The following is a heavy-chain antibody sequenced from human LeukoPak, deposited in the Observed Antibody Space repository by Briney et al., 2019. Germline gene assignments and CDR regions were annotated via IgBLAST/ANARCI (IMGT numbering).Heavy chain of an antibody. J-gene: IGHJ3*02. CDR3: ARPRDFYDSSGYYYDNAFDI. CDR2: ISAYNGNT. D-gene: IGHD3-22*01. CDR1: GYTFTSYG. Sequence: GASVKVSCKASGYTFTSYGISWVRQAPGQGLEWMGWISAYNGNTNYAQKLQGRVTMTTDTSTSTAYMELRSLRSDDTPVYYCARPRDFYDSSGYYYDNAFDIWGQGTMVTVSS. V-gene: IGHV1-18*01.